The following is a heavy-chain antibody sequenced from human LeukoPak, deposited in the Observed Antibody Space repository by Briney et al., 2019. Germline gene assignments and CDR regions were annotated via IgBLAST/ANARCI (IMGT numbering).Heavy chain of an antibody. V-gene: IGHV1-18*01. J-gene: IGHJ6*02. CDR1: GYTFTNYG. CDR2: ISADTGNT. Sequence: ASVKVSCKTSGYTFTNYGITWVRQAPGQGPERMGWISADTGNTKYVQKFQGRVSMTTDTSTSTAFMELRSLTSDDTAVYYCARASSGYDYRYYYGMDVWGQGTTVTVSS. CDR3: ARASSGYDYRYYYGMDV. D-gene: IGHD5-12*01.